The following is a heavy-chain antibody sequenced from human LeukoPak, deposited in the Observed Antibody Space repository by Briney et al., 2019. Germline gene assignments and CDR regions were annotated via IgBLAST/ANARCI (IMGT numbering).Heavy chain of an antibody. CDR3: ARDQDDSSGYVFDY. CDR2: ISSSSSYI. D-gene: IGHD3-22*01. Sequence: GGSLRLSWAASGFTFSSYSMNWVRQAPGKGLEWVSSISSSSSYIKYADSVKARFTISRDNAKNSMYLQMNSLRAEDTAVYHCARDQDDSSGYVFDYWGQGTLVTVSS. V-gene: IGHV3-21*01. J-gene: IGHJ4*02. CDR1: GFTFSSYS.